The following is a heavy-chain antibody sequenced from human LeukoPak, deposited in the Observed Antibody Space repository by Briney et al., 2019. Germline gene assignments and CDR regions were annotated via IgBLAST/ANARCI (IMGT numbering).Heavy chain of an antibody. D-gene: IGHD1-14*01. CDR1: GFSFSDYY. V-gene: IGHV3-11*01. CDR3: ARIGPTAFVFDY. Sequence: PRGSLRLSCAASGFSFSDYYMTWIRQAPGKGLEWVSYISSTSSVIYYADSVRDRFTISRDNTKNLLYLQMDSLRAEDTAVYYCARIGPTAFVFDYWGQGTLVTVSS. CDR2: ISSTSSVI. J-gene: IGHJ4*02.